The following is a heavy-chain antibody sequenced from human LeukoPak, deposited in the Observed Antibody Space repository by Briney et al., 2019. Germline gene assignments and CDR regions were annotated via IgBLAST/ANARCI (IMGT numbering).Heavy chain of an antibody. J-gene: IGHJ4*02. D-gene: IGHD2-2*01. CDR3: ARDMKYCSSTSCKYYFDY. CDR2: IIPIFGTA. Sequence: GASVKVSCKASGGTFNSYAISWVRQAPGQGLEWMGGIIPIFGTANYAQKFQGRVTITADESTSTAHMELSSLRSEDTAVYYCARDMKYCSSTSCKYYFDYWGQGTLVTVSS. CDR1: GGTFNSYA. V-gene: IGHV1-69*13.